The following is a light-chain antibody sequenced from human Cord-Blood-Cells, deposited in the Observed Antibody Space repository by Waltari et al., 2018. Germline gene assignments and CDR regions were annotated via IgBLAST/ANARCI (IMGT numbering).Light chain of an antibody. Sequence: QSALTQPPSASGSPGQSVTISCTGTSSDVGGYNYVSWYQQHPGKAPKSMIYAVSKRPSGCPDSFAGSKSGNTASLTVSGLQAEDEAEYYCSSYAGSNNLVFGGGTKLTVL. CDR1: SSDVGGYNY. CDR3: SSYAGSNNLV. V-gene: IGLV2-8*01. CDR2: AVS. J-gene: IGLJ2*01.